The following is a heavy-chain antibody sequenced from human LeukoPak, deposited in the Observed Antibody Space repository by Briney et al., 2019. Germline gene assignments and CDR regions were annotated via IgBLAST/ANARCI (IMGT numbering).Heavy chain of an antibody. CDR2: IYYSGST. CDR1: GGSISSYC. Sequence: ASETLSLTCTVSGGSISSYCWSWIRQPPGKGLEWIGYIYYSGSTNYNPSLKSRVTISVDTSKNQFSLKLSSVTAADTAVYYCARVARGGLWPHGYYGMDVWGQGTTVTVSS. CDR3: ARVARGGLWPHGYYGMDV. V-gene: IGHV4-59*01. J-gene: IGHJ6*02. D-gene: IGHD4/OR15-4a*01.